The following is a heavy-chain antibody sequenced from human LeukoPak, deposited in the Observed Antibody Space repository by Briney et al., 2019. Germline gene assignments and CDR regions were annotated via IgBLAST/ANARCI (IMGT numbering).Heavy chain of an antibody. CDR2: INSDSRLM. CDR1: GFTFSSYS. V-gene: IGHV3-21*01. CDR3: VRDLFDDYSLDY. D-gene: IGHD3-16*01. Sequence: NPGGSLRLSCAASGFTFSSYSMNWVRQAPGKGLEWVSSINSDSRLMYYAESVKGRFTISRDNARNSLYLQLNSLRAEDTAVYFCVRDLFDDYSLDYWGQGTLVTVSS. J-gene: IGHJ4*02.